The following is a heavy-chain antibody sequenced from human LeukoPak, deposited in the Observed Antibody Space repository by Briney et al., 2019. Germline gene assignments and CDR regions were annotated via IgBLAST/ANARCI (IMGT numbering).Heavy chain of an antibody. J-gene: IGHJ5*02. D-gene: IGHD2-15*01. Sequence: GGSLRLSCAASGFTFSTYAMNWVRQAPGKGLEWVSRINSDGTSTMYADSVKGRFTISRDNAKNTLYLQMNSLRDEDTAVYYCARRVDATRWFDPWGQGSLVTVSS. V-gene: IGHV3-74*03. CDR3: ARRVDATRWFDP. CDR1: GFTFSTYA. CDR2: INSDGTST.